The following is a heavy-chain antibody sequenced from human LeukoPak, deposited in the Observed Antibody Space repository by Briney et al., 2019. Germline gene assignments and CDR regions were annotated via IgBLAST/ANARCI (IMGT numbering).Heavy chain of an antibody. D-gene: IGHD3/OR15-3a*01. CDR1: GGTFSSYA. V-gene: IGHV1-69*13. CDR2: IIPIFGTA. Sequence: SVKVSCKASGGTFSSYAISWVRQASGQGLEWMGGIIPIFGTANYAQKFQGRVTITADESTSTAYMELRSLRSDDTAVYYCARELTWTRFDPWGQGTLVTVSS. J-gene: IGHJ5*02. CDR3: ARELTWTRFDP.